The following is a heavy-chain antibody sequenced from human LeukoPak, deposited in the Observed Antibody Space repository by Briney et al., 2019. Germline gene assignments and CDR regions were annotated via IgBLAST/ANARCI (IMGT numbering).Heavy chain of an antibody. CDR3: AKALGDGVKGVGY. Sequence: GGSLRLSCAASGFTFSSYAMSWVRQAPGKGLEWVAAISGSGGSTYYADSVKGRFTISRDNSKNTVYLQMKSLRAEDTAVYYCAKALGDGVKGVGYWGQGTLVTVSS. CDR2: ISGSGGST. CDR1: GFTFSSYA. J-gene: IGHJ4*02. D-gene: IGHD4-17*01. V-gene: IGHV3-23*01.